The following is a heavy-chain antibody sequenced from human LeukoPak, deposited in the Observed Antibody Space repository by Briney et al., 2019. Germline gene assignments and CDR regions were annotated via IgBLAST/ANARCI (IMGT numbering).Heavy chain of an antibody. V-gene: IGHV4-31*03. CDR2: IYYSGST. Sequence: PSETLSLTCTVSGYSIISGGYYWSWIRQHPGKGLEWIGYIYYSGSTYYNPSLKSRVTISVDTSKNQFSLKLSSMTAADTAVYYCARDRASSGTSINWFDPWGQGTLVTVSS. CDR1: GYSIISGGYY. J-gene: IGHJ5*02. CDR3: ARDRASSGTSINWFDP. D-gene: IGHD1-14*01.